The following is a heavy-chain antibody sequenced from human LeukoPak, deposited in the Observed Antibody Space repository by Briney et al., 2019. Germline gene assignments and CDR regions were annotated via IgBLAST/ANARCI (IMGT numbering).Heavy chain of an antibody. D-gene: IGHD3-9*01. V-gene: IGHV3-33*01. Sequence: PGGSLRLSCAASGFTFSSYGMHWVRQAPGKGLEWVAVIWYDGSNKYYADSVKGRFTISRDNSKNTLYLQMNSLRAEDTAVYYCARAPDHYYDFLTGRGGGMDVWGQGTTVTVSS. CDR3: ARAPDHYYDFLTGRGGGMDV. CDR2: IWYDGSNK. CDR1: GFTFSSYG. J-gene: IGHJ6*02.